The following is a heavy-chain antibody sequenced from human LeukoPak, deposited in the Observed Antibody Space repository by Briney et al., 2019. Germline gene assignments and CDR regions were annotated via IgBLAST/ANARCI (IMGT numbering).Heavy chain of an antibody. Sequence: GGSLRLSCAASGFNFSSYWMSWVRQTPGKGLEWVANIKQDGSEKYYVDSVKGRFTISRDNAKNSLYLQMNSLRAEDTAVYYCARVQDAFDIWGQGTMVTVSS. CDR1: GFNFSSYW. CDR2: IKQDGSEK. V-gene: IGHV3-7*01. J-gene: IGHJ3*02. CDR3: ARVQDAFDI.